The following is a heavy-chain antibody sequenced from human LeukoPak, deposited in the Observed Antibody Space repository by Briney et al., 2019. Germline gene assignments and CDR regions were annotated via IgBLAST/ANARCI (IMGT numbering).Heavy chain of an antibody. D-gene: IGHD2-2*01. V-gene: IGHV3-23*01. CDR3: AKDLGFQLPSYYFDY. Sequence: EGSLRLSCAASGFTFSSYAMSWVRQAPGKGLEWVSAISGSGGSTYYADSVKGRFTISRDKSKNMVHLQMNSLRAEDTALYYCAKDLGFQLPSYYFDYWGQGTLVTVSS. CDR1: GFTFSSYA. CDR2: ISGSGGST. J-gene: IGHJ4*02.